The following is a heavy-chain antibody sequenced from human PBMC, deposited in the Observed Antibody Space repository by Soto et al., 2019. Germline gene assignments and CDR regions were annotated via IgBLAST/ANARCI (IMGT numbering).Heavy chain of an antibody. CDR2: ISYDGSNK. D-gene: IGHD6-13*01. V-gene: IGHV3-30-3*01. Sequence: VQLVESGGGVVQPGRSLRLSCAASGFTFSSYAMHWVRQAPGKGLEWVAVISYDGSNKYYADSVKGRFTISRDNSKNTLYLQMNSLRAEDTAVYYCARSRQLASYYYYGMDVWGQGTTVTVSS. CDR1: GFTFSSYA. CDR3: ARSRQLASYYYYGMDV. J-gene: IGHJ6*02.